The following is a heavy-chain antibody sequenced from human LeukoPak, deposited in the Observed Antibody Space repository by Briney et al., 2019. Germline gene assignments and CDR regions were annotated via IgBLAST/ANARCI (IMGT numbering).Heavy chain of an antibody. CDR1: GFTFSDYD. CDR2: IGTAGDT. V-gene: IGHV3-13*01. CDR3: ARVAKERVGGVYYFDY. D-gene: IGHD1-1*01. J-gene: IGHJ4*02. Sequence: GGSLRLSCAASGFTFSDYDMHWVRLATGKGLEWVSAIGTAGDTYYTGSVEGRFTISRENAKNSLYLQMNSLRAGDTAVYYCARVAKERVGGVYYFDYWGQGTLVTVSS.